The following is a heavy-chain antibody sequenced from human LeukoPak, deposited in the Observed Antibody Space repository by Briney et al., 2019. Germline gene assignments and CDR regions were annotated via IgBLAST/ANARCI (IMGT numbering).Heavy chain of an antibody. V-gene: IGHV3-11*01. J-gene: IGHJ4*02. D-gene: IGHD7-27*01. CDR2: ISSDGGAM. CDR3: ARAALLTGGGYHFDS. Sequence: GGSLRLSCAASGFTFSDYYTTWIRQAPGKGLEWVSSISSDGGAMYYADSVKGRFTVSRDNARNSLYLQMNSLSAEDTAVYFCARAALLTGGGYHFDSWGQGTLVTVSS. CDR1: GFTFSDYY.